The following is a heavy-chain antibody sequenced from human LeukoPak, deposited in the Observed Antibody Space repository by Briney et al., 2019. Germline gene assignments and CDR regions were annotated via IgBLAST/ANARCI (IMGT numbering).Heavy chain of an antibody. CDR2: INHSGRT. CDR1: GGSLSGYY. Sequence: KASETLSLTCAVYGGSLSGYYWNWIRQPPGKGLEWIGEINHSGRTNYNPSLKSRVTISVDTSKKQFSLKLSSVTAADTAVYYCARGVDYYGVWGQGTLVTVSS. J-gene: IGHJ4*02. CDR3: ARGVDYYGV. D-gene: IGHD3-10*01. V-gene: IGHV4-34*01.